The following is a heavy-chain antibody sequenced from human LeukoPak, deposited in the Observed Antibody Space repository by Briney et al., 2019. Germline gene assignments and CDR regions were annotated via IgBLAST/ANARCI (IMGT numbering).Heavy chain of an antibody. CDR1: GYTFTSYD. D-gene: IGHD6-19*01. Sequence: GASVKVSCKASGYTFTSYDINWVRQATGQGLEWMGWMNPNSGNTGYAQKFQGRVTITRNTSISTAYMELSSLRSEDTAVYYCARSRGRSGWYDYYYYMDVWGKGTTVTVSS. V-gene: IGHV1-8*03. CDR2: MNPNSGNT. CDR3: ARSRGRSGWYDYYYYMDV. J-gene: IGHJ6*03.